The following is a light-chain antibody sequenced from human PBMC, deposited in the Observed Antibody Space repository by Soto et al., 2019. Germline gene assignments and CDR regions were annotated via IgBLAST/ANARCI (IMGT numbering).Light chain of an antibody. V-gene: IGKV3-20*01. Sequence: EIVLTQSPGTLFFSPGERATLSCRASQSLDRNYLAGYQQKPGQAPSLLIYTASSRATGVPDRFTGSGSGTDFTLTISRLEPDDLAMYYCQQYDRSPITFGRGTRLE. J-gene: IGKJ5*01. CDR2: TAS. CDR1: QSLDRNY. CDR3: QQYDRSPIT.